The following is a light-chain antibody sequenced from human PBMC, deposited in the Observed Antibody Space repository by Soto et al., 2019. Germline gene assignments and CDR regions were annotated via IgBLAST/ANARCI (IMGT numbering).Light chain of an antibody. J-gene: IGLJ2*01. CDR1: TGAVTSGYY. CDR3: LLFYGDGVV. V-gene: IGLV7-43*01. Sequence: QTVVTQEPSPTMSPGGTVTLTCASSTGAVTSGYYPNWFQQKPGQPPRALIYSTTYKHSWTPARFSGSLLGGKAALTLSGVQPEDEADYYCLLFYGDGVVFGGGTKLTVL. CDR2: STT.